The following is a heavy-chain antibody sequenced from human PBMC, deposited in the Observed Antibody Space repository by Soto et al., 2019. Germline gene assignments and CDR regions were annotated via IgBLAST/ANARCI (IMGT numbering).Heavy chain of an antibody. CDR1: GFTFSSYW. CDR2: IKQDGGEK. D-gene: IGHD5-18*01. Sequence: GGSLSLSCAASGFTFSSYWMSWVRQAPRKGLEWVANIKQDGGEKDYADSVKGRFTISRDNAKNSLYLQMNSLRAEDTAVYYCARDYSSYGPFDYWGQGTLVTVSS. J-gene: IGHJ4*02. CDR3: ARDYSSYGPFDY. V-gene: IGHV3-7*01.